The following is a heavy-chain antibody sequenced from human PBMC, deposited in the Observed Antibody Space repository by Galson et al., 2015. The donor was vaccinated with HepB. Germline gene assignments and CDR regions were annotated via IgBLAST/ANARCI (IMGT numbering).Heavy chain of an antibody. V-gene: IGHV5-51*03. CDR3: ARLRAGLIYYFDY. Sequence: QSGAEVKKPGESLKISCQASGYTFTTYSIGWVRQMPGNGLEWMGIFYPGDSDARYSPSFQGQFTMSVDKSLSTAYLQWYSLKASDTAIYYCARLRAGLIYYFDYWGRGTPVTVSS. CDR2: FYPGDSDA. CDR1: GYTFTTYS. D-gene: IGHD3-10*01. J-gene: IGHJ4*01.